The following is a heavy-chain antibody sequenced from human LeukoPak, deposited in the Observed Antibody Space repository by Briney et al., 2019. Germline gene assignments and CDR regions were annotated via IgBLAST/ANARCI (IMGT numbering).Heavy chain of an antibody. V-gene: IGHV3-23*01. CDR2: ISGSGDST. J-gene: IGHJ4*02. CDR3: ATDPFYDSSGYYSKRIDY. Sequence: PGGSLRLSCAASGFTFSNYVMSWVRQAPGKGLEWVSGISGSGDSTYYADSVKGRFTISRDNSKNTLYLQMNSLRAEDTAVYYCATDPFYDSSGYYSKRIDYWGQGTLVTVSS. CDR1: GFTFSNYV. D-gene: IGHD3-22*01.